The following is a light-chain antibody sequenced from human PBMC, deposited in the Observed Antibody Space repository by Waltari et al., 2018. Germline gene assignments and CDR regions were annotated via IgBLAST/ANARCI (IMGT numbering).Light chain of an antibody. J-gene: IGKJ3*01. V-gene: IGKV1-5*03. CDR2: EAT. CDR3: QRYNSYPIT. Sequence: DIQITQSPSTLSASVGDRVTITCRASQSIGRWLAWYQQKPGKATKLLIYEATSLERGVPSRFSASGSGTEFTLTISSLQPDDFATYYCQRYNSYPITFGPGTKVDI. CDR1: QSIGRW.